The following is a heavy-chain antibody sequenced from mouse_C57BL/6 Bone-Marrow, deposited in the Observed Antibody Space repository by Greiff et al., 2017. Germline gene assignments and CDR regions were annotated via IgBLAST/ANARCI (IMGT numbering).Heavy chain of an antibody. J-gene: IGHJ1*03. Sequence: VQLQQSGPELVKPGASVKISCKASGYSFTGYYMNWVKQSPEKSLEWIGEINPSTGGTTYNQKFKAKATLTVDQSSSTAYMQLKSLTSEDSAVYYCARTPIYYDYDGSYWYFDVWGTVTTVTVSS. CDR3: ARTPIYYDYDGSYWYFDV. CDR1: GYSFTGYY. D-gene: IGHD2-4*01. V-gene: IGHV1-42*01. CDR2: INPSTGGT.